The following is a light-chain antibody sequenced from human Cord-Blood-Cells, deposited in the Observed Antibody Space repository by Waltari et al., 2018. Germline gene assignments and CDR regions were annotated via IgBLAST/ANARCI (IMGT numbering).Light chain of an antibody. Sequence: QLVLTQSPSASASLGASVKLTCTLSSGHSSYAIAWHQQQPDKGPRYLMKLNSDGSHSKGDGIPDRFSGSSSGAERYLTISSLQSEDEADYYCQTWGTGIHVFGGGTKLTVL. V-gene: IGLV4-69*01. CDR1: SGHSSYA. CDR2: LNSDGSH. J-gene: IGLJ3*02. CDR3: QTWGTGIHV.